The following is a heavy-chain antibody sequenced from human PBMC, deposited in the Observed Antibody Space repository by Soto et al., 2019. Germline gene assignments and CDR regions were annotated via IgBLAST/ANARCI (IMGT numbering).Heavy chain of an antibody. Sequence: QVQLVQSGAEVKKPGSSVKVSCKASGGTFSSYTISWVRQAPGQGLEWMGRIIPILGIANYAQKFQGRVTITADKSTSTAYMELSSLRSEDTAVYYSARADGYNFGYYFHYWGQGTLVTVSS. CDR2: IIPILGIA. D-gene: IGHD5-12*01. CDR1: GGTFSSYT. J-gene: IGHJ4*02. V-gene: IGHV1-69*02. CDR3: ARADGYNFGYYFHY.